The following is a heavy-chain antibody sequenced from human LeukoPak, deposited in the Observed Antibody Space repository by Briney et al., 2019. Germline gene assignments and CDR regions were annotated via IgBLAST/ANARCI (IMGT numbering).Heavy chain of an antibody. V-gene: IGHV4-38-2*02. J-gene: IGHJ5*02. CDR1: SYSISSGYY. CDR3: ARLGALGYCSSTSCYSVWWFDP. Sequence: PSETLSLTCTVSSYSISSGYYWGWIRQPPGKGLEWIGEINHSGSTNYNPSLKSRVTISVDTSKNQFSLKLSSVTAADTAVYYCARLGALGYCSSTSCYSVWWFDPWGQGTLVTVSS. D-gene: IGHD2-2*03. CDR2: INHSGST.